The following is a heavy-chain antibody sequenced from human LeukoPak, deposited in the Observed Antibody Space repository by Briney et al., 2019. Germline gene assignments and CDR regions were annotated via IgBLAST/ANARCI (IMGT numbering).Heavy chain of an antibody. J-gene: IGHJ4*02. D-gene: IGHD1-26*01. CDR3: ASGNRRELPDY. CDR1: GFTFSSYA. CDR2: ISYDGSNK. V-gene: IGHV3-30-3*01. Sequence: GGSLRLSCAASGFTFSSYAMHWVRQAPGKGLEWVAVISYDGSNKYYADSVKGRFTISRDNSKNTLYLQMNSLRAEDTAVYYCASGNRRELPDYWGQGTLVTVSS.